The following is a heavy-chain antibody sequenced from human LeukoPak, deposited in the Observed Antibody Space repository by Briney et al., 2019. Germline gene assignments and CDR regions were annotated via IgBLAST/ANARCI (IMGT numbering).Heavy chain of an antibody. D-gene: IGHD3-22*01. J-gene: IGHJ4*02. CDR2: TYYRSKWYN. CDR1: GDSVSSNSAA. Sequence: SQTLSLTCAISGDSVSSNSAAWNWLRQSPSRGLEWLGRTYYRSKWYNDYAVSVKSRITINPDTSKNQFSLQLNSVTPEDTAVYYCARDSAPSYYYDSSGYPFDYWGQGTLVTVSS. CDR3: ARDSAPSYYYDSSGYPFDY. V-gene: IGHV6-1*01.